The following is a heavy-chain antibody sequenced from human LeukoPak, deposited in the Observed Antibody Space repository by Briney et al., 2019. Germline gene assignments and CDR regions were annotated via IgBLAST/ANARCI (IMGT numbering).Heavy chain of an antibody. D-gene: IGHD3-9*01. Sequence: ASVKVSCKASGYTFTSYYMHWVRQAPGQGLEWMGIINPSGGSTSYAQKFQGRVTMTRDTSISTAYMELSRLRSDDTAVYYCARDLRSGVLRYFDWLPHYGMDVWGQGTTVTVSS. V-gene: IGHV1-46*01. J-gene: IGHJ6*02. CDR1: GYTFTSYY. CDR2: INPSGGST. CDR3: ARDLRSGVLRYFDWLPHYGMDV.